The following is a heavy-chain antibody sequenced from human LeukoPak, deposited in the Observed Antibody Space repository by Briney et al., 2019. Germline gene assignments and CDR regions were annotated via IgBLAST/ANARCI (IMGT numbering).Heavy chain of an antibody. Sequence: PGGSLRLSCAASGFTFSSYAMSWVRQAPGKGLEWVSAISGSGGSTYYADSVKGRFTISRDNSKNTLYLQMNSLRAEDTAVYYCAKDWIWFGDREPQDAFDIWGQGTMVTVSS. CDR3: AKDWIWFGDREPQDAFDI. V-gene: IGHV3-23*01. J-gene: IGHJ3*02. D-gene: IGHD3-10*01. CDR2: ISGSGGST. CDR1: GFTFSSYA.